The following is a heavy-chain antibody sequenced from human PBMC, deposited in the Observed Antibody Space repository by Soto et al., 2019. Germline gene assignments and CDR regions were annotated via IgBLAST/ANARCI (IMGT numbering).Heavy chain of an antibody. D-gene: IGHD1-26*01. V-gene: IGHV5-10-1*01. CDR1: GYTFSADW. CDR2: IDPSDSYT. J-gene: IGHJ3*02. Sequence: PWESLKLSCNAIGYTFSADWITWVRQMPGKGLEWMGRIDPSDSYTNYSPSFQGHVTISADKSISTAYLQWSSLKASDTAMYYCARGGGDGSYLPNDAFDIWGQGTMVTVSS. CDR3: ARGGGDGSYLPNDAFDI.